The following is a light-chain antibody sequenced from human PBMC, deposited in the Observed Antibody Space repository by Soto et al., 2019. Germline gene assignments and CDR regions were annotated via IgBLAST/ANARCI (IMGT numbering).Light chain of an antibody. J-gene: IGKJ4*01. CDR3: QEYYYTPLT. Sequence: DIVLTQSPDSLAVSLGERATINCKSSQTVLHSSNNKNYLAWYQQKPGQPPELLISWASTRESGVPDRFSGSGSCTDFTLTISSLQAEDVVVYDCQEYYYTPLTCGGETVVLIK. CDR2: WAS. CDR1: QTVLHSSNNKNY. V-gene: IGKV4-1*01.